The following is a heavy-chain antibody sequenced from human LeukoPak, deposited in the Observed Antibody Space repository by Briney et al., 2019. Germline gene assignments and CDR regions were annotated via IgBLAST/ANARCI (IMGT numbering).Heavy chain of an antibody. CDR1: GGSISSGGSS. CDR3: ASGWYFDL. Sequence: SETLSLTCAVSGGSISSGGSSWSWIRQPPGKGLEWIGYIYHSGSTYYNPSLKSRVTISVDRSKNQFSLKLSSVTAADTAVYYCASGWYFDLGGRGTLVTVSS. CDR2: IYHSGST. J-gene: IGHJ2*01. V-gene: IGHV4-30-2*01.